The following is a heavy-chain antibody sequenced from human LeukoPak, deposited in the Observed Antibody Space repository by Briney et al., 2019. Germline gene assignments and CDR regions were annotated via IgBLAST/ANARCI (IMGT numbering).Heavy chain of an antibody. CDR1: GFTFSSYS. D-gene: IGHD1-26*01. J-gene: IGHJ4*02. CDR2: FSSSSAHI. Sequence: GGSLRLSCAASGFTFSSYSMNWVRQAPGKGLEWVSFFSSSSAHINYADSVKGRFTISRDNPRNSLYLQMNSLRAEDTAVYYCARDIGGSYTAIDYWGQGTLVTVSS. V-gene: IGHV3-21*01. CDR3: ARDIGGSYTAIDY.